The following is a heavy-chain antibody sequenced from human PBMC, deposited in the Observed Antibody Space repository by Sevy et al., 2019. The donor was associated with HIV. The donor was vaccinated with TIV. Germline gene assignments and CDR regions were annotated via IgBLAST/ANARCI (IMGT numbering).Heavy chain of an antibody. Sequence: GGSLRLSCAASGFTFSSYSMNWVRQAPGKGLEWVSYISSSSSTIYYADSVKGRFTISRDNAKNSLYLQMNSLRDEDTAVYYCARESSKGMRYCSGGSCYSPYGMDVWGQGTTVTVSS. V-gene: IGHV3-48*02. D-gene: IGHD2-15*01. CDR3: ARESSKGMRYCSGGSCYSPYGMDV. CDR2: ISSSSSTI. J-gene: IGHJ6*02. CDR1: GFTFSSYS.